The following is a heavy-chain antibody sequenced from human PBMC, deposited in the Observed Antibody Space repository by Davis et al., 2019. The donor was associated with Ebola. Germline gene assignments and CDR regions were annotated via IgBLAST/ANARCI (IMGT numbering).Heavy chain of an antibody. D-gene: IGHD3-3*01. CDR2: IYYSGST. V-gene: IGHV4-39*01. CDR1: GGSISSSSYY. Sequence: MPSETLSLTCTVSGGSISSSSYYWGWIRQPPGKGLEWIGSIYYSGSTYYNPSLKSRVTISVDTSKNQFSLKLSSVTAADTAVYYCASSDPYYDFWSGDYRNWFDPWGQGTLVTVSS. CDR3: ASSDPYYDFWSGDYRNWFDP. J-gene: IGHJ5*02.